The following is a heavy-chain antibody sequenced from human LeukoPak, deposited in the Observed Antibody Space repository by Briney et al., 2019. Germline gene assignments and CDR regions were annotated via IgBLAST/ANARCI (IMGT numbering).Heavy chain of an antibody. CDR3: ARVLAAAGNVYGY. J-gene: IGHJ4*02. Sequence: ASVKVSCKASGYTFTGYYMHWVRQAPGQGLEWMGRINPNSGGTNYAQKFQGRVTMTRDTSISTAYMGLSRLRSDDTAVYYCARVLAAAGNVYGYWGQGTLVTVSS. CDR1: GYTFTGYY. CDR2: INPNSGGT. V-gene: IGHV1-2*06. D-gene: IGHD6-13*01.